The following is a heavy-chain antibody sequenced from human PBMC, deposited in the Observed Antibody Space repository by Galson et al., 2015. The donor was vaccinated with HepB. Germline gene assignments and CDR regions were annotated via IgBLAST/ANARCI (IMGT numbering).Heavy chain of an antibody. D-gene: IGHD3-10*01. J-gene: IGHJ4*02. CDR1: GFTFSSYS. CDR2: ISSSSSYI. V-gene: IGHV3-21*01. Sequence: SLRLSCAASGFTFSSYSMNWVRQAPGKGLEWVSSISSSSSYIYYADSVKGRFTISRDNAKNSLYLQMNSLRAEDTAVYYCAREGGSGSYVLPDYWGQGTLVTVSS. CDR3: AREGGSGSYVLPDY.